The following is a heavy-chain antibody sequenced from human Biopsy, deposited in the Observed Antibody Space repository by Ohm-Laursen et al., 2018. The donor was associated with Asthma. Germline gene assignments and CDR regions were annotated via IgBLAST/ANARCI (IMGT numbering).Heavy chain of an antibody. Sequence: ASVKVSCKTSGFPFTAYYIHWVRQAPGQGLEWMGWISLNTGDANLAQKFRGWVTMTRGTSISTAYLVLSGLKSHDTAVYYCARAPYSDAIDSWGQGTLVTVSS. CDR3: ARAPYSDAIDS. J-gene: IGHJ4*02. V-gene: IGHV1-2*04. D-gene: IGHD1-26*01. CDR1: GFPFTAYY. CDR2: ISLNTGDA.